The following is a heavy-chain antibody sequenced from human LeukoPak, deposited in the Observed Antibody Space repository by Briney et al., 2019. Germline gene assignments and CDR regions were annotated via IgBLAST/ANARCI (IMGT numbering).Heavy chain of an antibody. CDR3: ARGRDYYYDSSGLGS. J-gene: IGHJ5*02. V-gene: IGHV1-69*05. CDR1: GGTFSSHG. D-gene: IGHD3-22*01. Sequence: ASVKVSCKASGGTFSSHGISWVRQAPGQGLEWMGGITPIFGTANYPQKFQGRVTITTDETTSTAYMEVSSLRSEDTAVYYCARGRDYYYDSSGLGSWGQGTLVTVSS. CDR2: ITPIFGTA.